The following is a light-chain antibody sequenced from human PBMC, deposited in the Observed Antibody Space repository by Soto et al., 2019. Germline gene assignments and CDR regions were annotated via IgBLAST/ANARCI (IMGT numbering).Light chain of an antibody. J-gene: IGKJ5*01. CDR1: QSVDSSY. V-gene: IGKV3-20*01. CDR2: GAS. CDR3: QQYENLPT. Sequence: EIVLTQSPGTLSLSPGERATLSCRASQSVDSSYLAWYQQKPGQAPRLLIYGASSRATGIPDRFSGSGSGTDFSLTISRLEPEDIATYYCQQYENLPTFGQGTRLEIK.